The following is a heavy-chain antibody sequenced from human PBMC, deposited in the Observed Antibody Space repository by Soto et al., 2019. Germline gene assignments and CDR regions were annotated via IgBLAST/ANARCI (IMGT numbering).Heavy chain of an antibody. J-gene: IGHJ4*02. CDR1: GFMFSSAW. CDR2: IKSRSEGGAR. V-gene: IGHV3-15*01. Sequence: EAKVVESGGNLVKPGGSLRLSCETSGFMFSSAWMSWVRQAPGKGLEWVGRIKSRSEGGARDYAAPVKGRFNISRDDSKNMVYLQMDSLRAEDTAVYYCVEGWNDFWGPGTLVTVSS. D-gene: IGHD1-1*01. CDR3: VEGWNDF.